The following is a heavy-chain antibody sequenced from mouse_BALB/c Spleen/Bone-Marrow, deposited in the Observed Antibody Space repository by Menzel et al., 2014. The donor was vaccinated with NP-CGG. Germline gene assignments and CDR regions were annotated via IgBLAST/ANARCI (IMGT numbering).Heavy chain of an antibody. D-gene: IGHD2-3*01. CDR1: GFDFSRYW. V-gene: IGHV4-1*02. Sequence: EVHLVESGGGLVQPGGSLKLSCAASGFDFSRYWMSWVRQAPGKGLEWIGEISPDSSTINYTPSLKDKFIISRDNAKNTLYLQMSKVRSEDTALYYCARPDDGYYAMDYWGQGTSVTVSS. CDR2: ISPDSSTI. J-gene: IGHJ4*01. CDR3: ARPDDGYYAMDY.